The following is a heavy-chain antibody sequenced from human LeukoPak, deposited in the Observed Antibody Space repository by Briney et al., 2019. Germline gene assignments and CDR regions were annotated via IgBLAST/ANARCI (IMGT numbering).Heavy chain of an antibody. D-gene: IGHD1-26*01. Sequence: ASVKVSCKASGYTFTSYGITWVRQAPGQGLEWMGWISGYNDNTNYAQKLQGRVTMTTDTSTRTAYMELRSLRSDDTAVYYCARAEWELLRGAFDIWGQGTMVTVSS. CDR1: GYTFTSYG. CDR3: ARAEWELLRGAFDI. V-gene: IGHV1-18*01. CDR2: ISGYNDNT. J-gene: IGHJ3*02.